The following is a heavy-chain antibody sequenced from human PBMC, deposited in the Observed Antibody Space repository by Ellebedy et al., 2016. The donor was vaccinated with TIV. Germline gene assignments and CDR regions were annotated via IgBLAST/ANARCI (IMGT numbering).Heavy chain of an antibody. D-gene: IGHD6-6*01. Sequence: SETLSLXCTVSGGSISSSSYYWGWIRQPPGKGLEWIGSIYYSGSTYYNPSLKSRVTISVDTSKNQFSLKLSSVTAADTAVYYCARREYSSSSPTFDYWGQGTLVTVSS. J-gene: IGHJ4*02. CDR2: IYYSGST. CDR1: GGSISSSSYY. CDR3: ARREYSSSSPTFDY. V-gene: IGHV4-39*01.